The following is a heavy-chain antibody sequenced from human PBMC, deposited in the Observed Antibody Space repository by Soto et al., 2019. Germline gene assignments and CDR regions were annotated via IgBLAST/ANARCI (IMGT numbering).Heavy chain of an antibody. CDR3: AREGRLHYYGSGSYYNFDY. Sequence: ASVKVSCKASGYTFTSYAMHWVRQAPGQRLEWMGWINAGNGNTKYSQKFQGRVTITRDTSASTAYMELSSLRSEDTAVYYCAREGRLHYYGSGSYYNFDYWGQGTLVTVSS. CDR2: INAGNGNT. CDR1: GYTFTSYA. D-gene: IGHD3-10*01. V-gene: IGHV1-3*01. J-gene: IGHJ4*02.